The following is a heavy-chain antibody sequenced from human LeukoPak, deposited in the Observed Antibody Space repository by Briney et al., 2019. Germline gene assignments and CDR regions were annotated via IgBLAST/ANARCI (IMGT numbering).Heavy chain of an antibody. Sequence: SETLSLTCTVSGGSISSSSYYWSWIRQPAGKGLEWIGRIYTSGSTNYNPSLKSRVTMSVDTSKNQFSLKLSFVTAADTAVYYCARERVAGIGRNRANWFDPWGQGTLVTVSS. D-gene: IGHD6-19*01. CDR1: GGSISSSSYY. J-gene: IGHJ5*02. V-gene: IGHV4-61*02. CDR3: ARERVAGIGRNRANWFDP. CDR2: IYTSGST.